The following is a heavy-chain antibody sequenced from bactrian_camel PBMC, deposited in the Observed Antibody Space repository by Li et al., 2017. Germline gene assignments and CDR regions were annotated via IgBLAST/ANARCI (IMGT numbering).Heavy chain of an antibody. Sequence: VQLVESGGGLVQPGGSLRLACAAAGFTFSNYDMSWVRQAPGKGLEWVSGSHSGGRMTYYANSVKGRFTISRDNAKNTLYLQLNSLKTEDTAMYYCAKDWAYYGIGYPPDYWGQGTQVTVS. CDR2: SHSGGRMT. CDR3: AKDWAYYGIGYPPDY. CDR1: GFTFSNYD. J-gene: IGHJ4*01. V-gene: IGHV3S40*01. D-gene: IGHD2*01.